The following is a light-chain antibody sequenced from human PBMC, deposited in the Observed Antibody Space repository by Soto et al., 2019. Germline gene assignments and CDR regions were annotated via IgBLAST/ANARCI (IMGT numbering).Light chain of an antibody. CDR1: QSINTW. CDR3: QQYNTYPWT. Sequence: DIQMTQSPSTLSASVGDRVTITCRASQSINTWLAWYRQKPGKAPNLLIYKASSLESGVPSRFSGSGSGTEFTLTISILQPDYFATYYCQQYNTYPWTFGQGTKV. J-gene: IGKJ1*01. V-gene: IGKV1-5*03. CDR2: KAS.